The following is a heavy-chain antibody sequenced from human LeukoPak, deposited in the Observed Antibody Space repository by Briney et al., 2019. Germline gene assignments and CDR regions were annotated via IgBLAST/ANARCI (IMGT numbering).Heavy chain of an antibody. CDR1: GFTFRNYG. V-gene: IGHV3-30*02. CDR3: ARIGYSTSWANFDY. CDR2: IRTDGGEK. J-gene: IGHJ4*02. Sequence: GGSLRLSCAASGFTFRNYGMHWVRQAPGKGLEWVASIRTDGGEKYHADSVQGRFSISRDNSKNTLYLQMDSLRAGDTALYYCARIGYSTSWANFDYWGQGTLVTVSS. D-gene: IGHD6-13*01.